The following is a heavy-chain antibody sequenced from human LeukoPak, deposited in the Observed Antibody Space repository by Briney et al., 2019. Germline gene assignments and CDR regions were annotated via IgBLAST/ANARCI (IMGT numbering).Heavy chain of an antibody. CDR1: GFTFSSYA. CDR3: DKITGYSSSWYPQRAFDY. Sequence: GGSLRLSCAASGFTFSSYAMSWVRQAPGKGLEWVSAISGSGGSTYYADSVKGRFTISRENSKNTVYLQMNSLRAEDTAVNYCDKITGYSSSWYPQRAFDYWGQGTLVTVSS. D-gene: IGHD6-13*01. J-gene: IGHJ4*02. CDR2: ISGSGGST. V-gene: IGHV3-23*01.